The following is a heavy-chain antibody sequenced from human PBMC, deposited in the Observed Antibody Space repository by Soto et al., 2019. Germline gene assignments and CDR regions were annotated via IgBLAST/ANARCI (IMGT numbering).Heavy chain of an antibody. Sequence: EVQLLESGGGLVQPGESLRLSCAASGFAFSTYAMSWVRQAPGKGLEWVSSISTTGASTFYVESVKGRFTISRDSYKHTRYLQINSLRAEDPAVYYCAKDLSVYGYGYSDYWGQGTLVTVSS. D-gene: IGHD5-18*01. CDR1: GFAFSTYA. J-gene: IGHJ4*02. CDR2: ISTTGAST. V-gene: IGHV3-23*01. CDR3: AKDLSVYGYGYSDY.